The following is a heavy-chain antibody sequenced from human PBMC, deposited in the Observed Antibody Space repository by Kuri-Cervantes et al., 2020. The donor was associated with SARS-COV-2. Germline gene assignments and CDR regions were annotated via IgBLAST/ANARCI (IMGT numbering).Heavy chain of an antibody. D-gene: IGHD1-26*01. CDR2: ISYDGSNK. Sequence: GESLKISCAASGFTFSSYAMHWVRQAPGKGLEWVAVISYDGSNKYYADSVKGRLTISRDNSKNTLYLQMNSLRAEDTAVYYCAINLEKWELLLGVLNFDYWGQGTLVTVSS. CDR1: GFTFSSYA. V-gene: IGHV3-30-3*01. CDR3: AINLEKWELLLGVLNFDY. J-gene: IGHJ4*02.